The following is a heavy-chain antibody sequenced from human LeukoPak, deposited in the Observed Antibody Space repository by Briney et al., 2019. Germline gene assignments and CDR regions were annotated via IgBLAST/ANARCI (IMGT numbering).Heavy chain of an antibody. V-gene: IGHV4-59*01. J-gene: IGHJ5*02. D-gene: IGHD2-2*01. CDR1: GDSISGYY. Sequence: SETLSLTCTVSGDSISGYYWSWVRQPPGKGLEWIGYIYYSGSTTYNPSLKSRVTISVDTSKNQFSLKLSSVTAADTALYYCARDKLGYCSSTSCQVGWFDPWGQGTLVTVSS. CDR3: ARDKLGYCSSTSCQVGWFDP. CDR2: IYYSGST.